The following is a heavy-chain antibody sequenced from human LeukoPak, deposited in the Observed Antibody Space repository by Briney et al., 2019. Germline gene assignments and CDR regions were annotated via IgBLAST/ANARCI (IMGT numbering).Heavy chain of an antibody. D-gene: IGHD3-22*01. J-gene: IGHJ4*02. CDR2: IFYSGST. CDR3: ARLTYSSGYLGY. V-gene: IGHV4-39*01. CDR1: GGSISTSSYY. Sequence: SETLSLTCTVSGGSISTSSYYWGWVRQPPGKGLEWIGNIFYSGSTYYSPFLKSRVTISVDTSNNQFSLKLSSVTAADTAVYYCARLTYSSGYLGYWGQGTLVTVSS.